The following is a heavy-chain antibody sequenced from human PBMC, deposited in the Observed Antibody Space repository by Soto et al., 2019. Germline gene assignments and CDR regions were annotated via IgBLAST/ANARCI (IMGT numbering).Heavy chain of an antibody. CDR2: ITDSGDTT. V-gene: IGHV3-23*01. D-gene: IGHD5-18*01. CDR3: ANRDTSMVTRYYYGMDV. J-gene: IGHJ6*02. Sequence: EVQLLESGGGLVQPGGSLRLSCAASGFRFSNYAMSWVRQAPGKGLEWVSAITDSGDTTYYADSVKGRFTISRDNSKHMLYMQRSSLRADDTAVYYCANRDTSMVTRYYYGMDVWGQGTTVTVSS. CDR1: GFRFSNYA.